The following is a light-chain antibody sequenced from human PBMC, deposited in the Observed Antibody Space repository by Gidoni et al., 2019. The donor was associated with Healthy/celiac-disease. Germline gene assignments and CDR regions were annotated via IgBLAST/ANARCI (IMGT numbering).Light chain of an antibody. CDR3: QAWDSSTVV. J-gene: IGLJ2*01. CDR2: QDS. CDR1: KLGDKY. V-gene: IGLV3-1*01. Sequence: SYELTHPPSVSVSPGQTASITCSGDKLGDKYACWYQQTPGQSPVLVIYQDSKRPSGIPKRFSGSNSGNTATLTISGTQAMDEADYYCQAWDSSTVVFGGGTKLTVL.